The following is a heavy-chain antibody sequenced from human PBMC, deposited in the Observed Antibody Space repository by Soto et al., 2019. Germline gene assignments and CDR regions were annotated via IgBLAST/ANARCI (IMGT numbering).Heavy chain of an antibody. CDR3: ARLPSRHWLDY. V-gene: IGHV4-39*01. J-gene: IGHJ4*02. CDR1: GSSISSSGYY. Sequence: QVQEAGPGLVKPSETLSLTCAVSGSSISSSGYYWGWIRQSPGRGLEWIGSLYYNVGTYYNPSLKSRVTISADTSANQFPLMVNSVTAADTAIYYCARLPSRHWLDYWGQGTLVTVSS. CDR2: LYYNVGT. D-gene: IGHD5-12*01.